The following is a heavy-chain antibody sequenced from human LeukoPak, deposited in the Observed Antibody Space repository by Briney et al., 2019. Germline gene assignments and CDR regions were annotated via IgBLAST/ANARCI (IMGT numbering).Heavy chain of an antibody. Sequence: ASVKVSCKASRYTFTSYDINWVRQATGQGLEWMGWMNPNSGNTGYAQKFQGRVTITRNTSISTAYMELSSLRSEDTAVYYCARPAIGIAAAGRRAFDIWGQGTMVTVSS. V-gene: IGHV1-8*03. D-gene: IGHD6-13*01. CDR2: MNPNSGNT. CDR3: ARPAIGIAAAGRRAFDI. CDR1: RYTFTSYD. J-gene: IGHJ3*02.